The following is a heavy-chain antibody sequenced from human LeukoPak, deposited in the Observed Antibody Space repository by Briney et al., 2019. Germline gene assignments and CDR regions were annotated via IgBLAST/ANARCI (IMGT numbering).Heavy chain of an antibody. CDR1: GDSISSYY. J-gene: IGHJ2*01. Sequence: KTSETLSLTCTVSGDSISSYYWSWIRQPPGKGLEWIGYIYYSGSTNYNPSLESRVTISVDTSKNQFSLKLSSVTAADTAVYYCARDRPSEYCGGDCPPQGYFDLWGRGTLVTVSS. D-gene: IGHD2-21*02. CDR3: ARDRPSEYCGGDCPPQGYFDL. CDR2: IYYSGST. V-gene: IGHV4-59*01.